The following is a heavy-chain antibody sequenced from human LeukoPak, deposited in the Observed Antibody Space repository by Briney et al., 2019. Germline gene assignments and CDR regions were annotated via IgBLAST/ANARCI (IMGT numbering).Heavy chain of an antibody. CDR2: ISKEGNDD. CDR3: AKLPTPYGDYGWDC. CDR1: GFTFNTYG. J-gene: IGHJ4*02. D-gene: IGHD4-17*01. Sequence: GGSLRLSCAVSGFTFNTYGLHWVRQAPGKGLEWLAFISKEGNDDYYANSVKGRFTISRDNSKKTLYLQMNSLRDEDTAVYYCAKLPTPYGDYGWDCWGQGTLVIVSS. V-gene: IGHV3-30*18.